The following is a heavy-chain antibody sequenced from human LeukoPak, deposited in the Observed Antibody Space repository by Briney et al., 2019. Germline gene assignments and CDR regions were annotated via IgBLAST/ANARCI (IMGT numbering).Heavy chain of an antibody. CDR1: GFTFSSYG. Sequence: PGRSLRLSCAASGFTFSSYGMHWVRQAPGKGLEWVAVISYDGSNKYYADSVKGRFTISRDNSKNTLYLQMNSLRAEDTAVYYCARGEGAAFFDYRGQGTLVTVSS. CDR3: ARGEGAAFFDY. D-gene: IGHD1-26*01. J-gene: IGHJ4*02. CDR2: ISYDGSNK. V-gene: IGHV3-30*03.